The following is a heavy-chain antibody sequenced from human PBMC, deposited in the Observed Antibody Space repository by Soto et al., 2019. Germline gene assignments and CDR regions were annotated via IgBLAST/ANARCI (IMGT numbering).Heavy chain of an antibody. D-gene: IGHD3-10*01. J-gene: IGHJ4*02. V-gene: IGHV5-51*01. CDR1: GFTFTDYW. CDR2: IFPDDSDI. CDR3: AKLPPRAQSLVRYYFDY. Sequence: GESLKISGKASGFTFTDYWIGWLRQMPGKGLEWMGIIFPDDSDIKYSTSFQGQVIISADRSITTAYLQMSSLKASDTAIYYCAKLPPRAQSLVRYYFDYWGQGTPVTVS.